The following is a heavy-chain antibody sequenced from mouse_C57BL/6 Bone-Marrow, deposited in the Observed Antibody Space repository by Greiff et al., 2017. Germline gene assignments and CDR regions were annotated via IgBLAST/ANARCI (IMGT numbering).Heavy chain of an antibody. V-gene: IGHV6-3*01. CDR2: IRLKSDNYAT. CDR1: GFTFSNYW. D-gene: IGHD2-4*01. J-gene: IGHJ4*01. Sequence: EVQLVESGGGLVQPGGSMKLSCVASGFTFSNYWMNWVRQSPEKGLEWVAQIRLKSDNYATHYAESVKGRFTISRDDSKSSVYLQMNHLRAEDTGIYYCTSDYGYAMDYWGQGTSVTVSS. CDR3: TSDYGYAMDY.